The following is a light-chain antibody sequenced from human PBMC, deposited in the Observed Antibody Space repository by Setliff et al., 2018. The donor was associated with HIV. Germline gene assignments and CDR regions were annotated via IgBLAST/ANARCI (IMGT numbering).Light chain of an antibody. CDR2: QAT. J-gene: IGLJ1*01. CDR3: CSNTGSNTYV. CDR1: SSDVGRYNL. V-gene: IGLV2-23*01. Sequence: QSVLAQPASVSGSPGQSITISCTGTSSDVGRYNLVSWYQQHPGKAPKLMVYQATKRPSGVSNRFSGSKPGNTASLTISGLQAEDEADYYCCSNTGSNTYVFGTGTKVTVL.